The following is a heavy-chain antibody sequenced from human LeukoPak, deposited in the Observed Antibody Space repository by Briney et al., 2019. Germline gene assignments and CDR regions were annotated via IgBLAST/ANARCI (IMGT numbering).Heavy chain of an antibody. CDR3: ARGPNTGCFDY. J-gene: IGHJ4*02. V-gene: IGHV1-2*04. D-gene: IGHD7-27*01. CDR2: TNPNNGDT. Sequence: ASVKVSCKASGYTFTGYYMHWVRQAPGQGLEWMGWTNPNNGDTRYAQKFQGWVTLTRDTSISTAYMELSRLTSDDTSVYYCARGPNTGCFDYWGQGTLVTVSS. CDR1: GYTFTGYY.